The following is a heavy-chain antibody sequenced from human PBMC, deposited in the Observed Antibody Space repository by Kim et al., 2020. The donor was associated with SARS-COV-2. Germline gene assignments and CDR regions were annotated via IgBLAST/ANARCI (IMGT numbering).Heavy chain of an antibody. D-gene: IGHD3-16*01. CDR3: ARDVIGATSGGSSDV. J-gene: IGHJ3*01. V-gene: IGHV4-4*01. CDR2: IFHSGGT. Sequence: ETLSLTCDVSGVSVSDSYWWSWVRQPPGKGLEWIGEIFHSGGTTYNPSLKSRVTLSMDKSKNQLSLHLTSVTAADTAVYFCARDVIGATSGGSSDVWGQGTMVTVSS. CDR1: GVSVSDSYW.